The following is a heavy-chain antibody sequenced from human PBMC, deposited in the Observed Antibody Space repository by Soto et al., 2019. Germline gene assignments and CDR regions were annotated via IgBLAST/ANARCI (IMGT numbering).Heavy chain of an antibody. J-gene: IGHJ5*02. Sequence: QLQLQESGPGLVKPSETLSLTCTVSGGSISSSSYYWGWIRQPPGKGLEWIGSIYYSGSTYYNPSLKIRITISVDTSKNQFSLKLRSVTAADTAVYYCASPKIAFYNWFDPWGQGTLVTVSS. CDR1: GGSISSSSYY. CDR3: ASPKIAFYNWFDP. V-gene: IGHV4-39*01. D-gene: IGHD3-3*02. CDR2: IYYSGST.